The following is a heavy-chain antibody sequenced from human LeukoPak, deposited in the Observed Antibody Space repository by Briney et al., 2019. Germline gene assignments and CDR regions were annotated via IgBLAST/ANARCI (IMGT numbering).Heavy chain of an antibody. CDR1: GCTFNVYG. D-gene: IGHD5-18*01. CDR2: ISVYNGNT. J-gene: IGHJ5*02. CDR3: ARSVTAYDNWFDP. Sequence: ASVKVSCKASGCTFNVYGITWVRQARGQGLEWMGWISVYNGNTQYGQKFQGRVTMTADTSTSTAYMELRSLTSDDTAVYYCARSVTAYDNWFDPWGQGTLVTVSS. V-gene: IGHV1-18*01.